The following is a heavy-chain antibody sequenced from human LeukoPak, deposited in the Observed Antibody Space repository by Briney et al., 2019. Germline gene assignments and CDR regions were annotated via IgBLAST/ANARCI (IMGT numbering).Heavy chain of an antibody. D-gene: IGHD5-18*01. Sequence: PSQTLSLTCTVSGGSISSYYWSWIRQPPGKGLEWIGYIYYSGSTNYNPSLKSRVTISVDTSKNQFSLKLSSVTAADTAVYYCASSSYGYFDYWGQGTLVTVSS. CDR3: ASSSYGYFDY. CDR1: GGSISSYY. J-gene: IGHJ4*02. CDR2: IYYSGST. V-gene: IGHV4-59*01.